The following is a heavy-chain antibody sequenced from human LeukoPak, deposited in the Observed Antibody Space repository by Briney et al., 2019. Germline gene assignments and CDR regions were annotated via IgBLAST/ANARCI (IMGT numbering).Heavy chain of an antibody. CDR3: ARPRMAGSFDFDS. CDR1: GFTFGDYA. V-gene: IGHV3-49*04. Sequence: QPGRSLRLSCRASGFTFGDYAMSWVRQAPGKGVEWVGFIRIRASGGTTEYVASVKGRFVISRDDSNSIAYLQMNSLKAEDTAVYYCARPRMAGSFDFDSWGQGTLVTVSS. D-gene: IGHD2-8*01. CDR2: IRIRASGGTT. J-gene: IGHJ4*02.